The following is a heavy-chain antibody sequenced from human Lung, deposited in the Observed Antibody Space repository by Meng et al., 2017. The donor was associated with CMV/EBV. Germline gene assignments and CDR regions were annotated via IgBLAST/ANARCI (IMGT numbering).Heavy chain of an antibody. D-gene: IGHD2-2*01. CDR1: GGSISSYY. CDR3: ARDCSSTSCLDAFDI. J-gene: IGHJ3*02. Sequence: SETLSLXCTVSGGSISSYYWSWIRQPPGKGLEWIGYIYYSGSTNYNPSLKSRVTISVDTSKNQFSLKLSSVTAADTAVYYCARDCSSTSCLDAFDIWGKGTIVTVSS. CDR2: IYYSGST. V-gene: IGHV4-59*01.